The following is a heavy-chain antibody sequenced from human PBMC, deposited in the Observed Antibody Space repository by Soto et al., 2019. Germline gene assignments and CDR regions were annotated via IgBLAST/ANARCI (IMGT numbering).Heavy chain of an antibody. CDR1: GDTFGRFT. CDR3: ARDPSTVNKLIGVWFDP. J-gene: IGHJ5*02. Sequence: QIRLVQSGSEVATPGSSVRVSCKASGDTFGRFTINWVRQAPGQGLEWMGGIKPVSDTTNYAPRFQGRVTFTADASTDTVYMELSSLRSEDTAIYYCARDPSTVNKLIGVWFDPWGQGTLVTVSS. V-gene: IGHV1-69*01. CDR2: IKPVSDTT. D-gene: IGHD4-4*01.